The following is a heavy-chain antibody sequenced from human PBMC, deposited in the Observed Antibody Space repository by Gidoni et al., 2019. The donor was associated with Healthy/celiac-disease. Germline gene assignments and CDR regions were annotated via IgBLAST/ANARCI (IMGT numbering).Heavy chain of an antibody. J-gene: IGHJ3*02. Sequence: QLQLQESGPGLVKPSETLSLTCTVSGGSISSSSYYWGWIRQPPGKGLEWIGSIYYSGSTYYNPSLKGRVTISVDTSKNQFSLKLSSVTAADTAVYYCARHGRSYSSSSSDAFDIWGQGTMVTVSS. CDR1: GGSISSSSYY. CDR2: IYYSGST. D-gene: IGHD6-6*01. V-gene: IGHV4-39*01. CDR3: ARHGRSYSSSSSDAFDI.